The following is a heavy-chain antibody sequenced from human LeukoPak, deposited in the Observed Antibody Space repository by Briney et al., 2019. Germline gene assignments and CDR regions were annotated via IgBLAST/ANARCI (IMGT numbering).Heavy chain of an antibody. J-gene: IGHJ5*02. CDR1: GGTFSSYA. Sequence: ASVKVSCKASGGTFSSYAISWVRQAPGQGLEWMGGIIPIFGTANYAQKFQGRVTITADKSTSTAYMELSSLRSEDTAVYYRARVVSPDYDYVWGSYRGNWFDPWGQGTLVTVSS. D-gene: IGHD3-16*02. CDR3: ARVVSPDYDYVWGSYRGNWFDP. CDR2: IIPIFGTA. V-gene: IGHV1-69*06.